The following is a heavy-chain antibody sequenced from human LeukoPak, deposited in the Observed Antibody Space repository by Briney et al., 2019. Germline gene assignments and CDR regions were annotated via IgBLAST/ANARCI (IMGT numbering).Heavy chain of an antibody. Sequence: SETLSLTCAVSGYSISSGYHWGWIRQPPGKGLEWIGIIYRSENTYYNPSLQSRVTILIDMSKNRFSLRLSSVTAADTAVYYCARVDWNYGVYYYMDVWGKGTTVTVSS. J-gene: IGHJ6*03. CDR3: ARVDWNYGVYYYMDV. CDR2: IYRSENT. V-gene: IGHV4-38-2*01. CDR1: GYSISSGYH. D-gene: IGHD1-7*01.